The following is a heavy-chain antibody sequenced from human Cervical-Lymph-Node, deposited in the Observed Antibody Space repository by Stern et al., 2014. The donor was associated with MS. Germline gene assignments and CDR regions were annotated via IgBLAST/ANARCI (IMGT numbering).Heavy chain of an antibody. CDR3: AREGIPGAGGTFDN. D-gene: IGHD1-26*01. Sequence: VQLVESGAEVKKPGSSVKVSCNVSGGTFSSYTLNWVRQAPGQGLEWMVGIIPIFATTNYPQRFQGKVTITADGSTSTTYLEVSSLTSEDTAVYYCAREGIPGAGGTFDNWGQGTLVIVSS. CDR2: IIPIFATT. J-gene: IGHJ4*02. V-gene: IGHV1-69*01. CDR1: GGTFSSYT.